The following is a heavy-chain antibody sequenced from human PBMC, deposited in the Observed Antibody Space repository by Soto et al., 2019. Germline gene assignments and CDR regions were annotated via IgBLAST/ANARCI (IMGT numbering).Heavy chain of an antibody. CDR2: ISSSSSTI. CDR3: ARGACSGGSCYASDY. Sequence: PGGSLRLSCAASGFTFSSYSMNWVRQAPGKGLEWVSYISSSSSTIYYADSVKGRFTISRDNAKNSLYLQMNSLRDEDTAVYYCARGACSGGSCYASDYWGQGTLVTVAS. D-gene: IGHD2-15*01. V-gene: IGHV3-48*02. CDR1: GFTFSSYS. J-gene: IGHJ4*02.